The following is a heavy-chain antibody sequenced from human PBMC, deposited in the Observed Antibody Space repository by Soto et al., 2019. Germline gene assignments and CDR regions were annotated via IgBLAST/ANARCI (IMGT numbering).Heavy chain of an antibody. CDR1: GGSINISNW. D-gene: IGHD3-16*01. J-gene: IGHJ3*02. V-gene: IGHV4-4*02. Sequence: QVQLQESGPGLVKPSGTLSLTCAVSGGSINISNWWTWVRQPPGKGLEWIGEVHDGGRTNYNPALANRVSISVDTSKNQFSLKLFSLTAADTTVYCAGVSDFGEGIWGQGTMVTVSS. CDR2: VHDGGRT. CDR3: AGVSDFGEGI.